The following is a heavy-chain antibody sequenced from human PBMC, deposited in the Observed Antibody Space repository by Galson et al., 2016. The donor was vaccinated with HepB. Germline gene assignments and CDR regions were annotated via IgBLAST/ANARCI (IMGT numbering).Heavy chain of an antibody. CDR1: AFTVSGTY. CDR3: ARGEIGTLPYYYFGMDV. CDR2: IYSGGIT. Sequence: LRLSCAASAFTVSGTYMTWVRQSPGKGLEWVSLIYSGGITYYADSVKGRFSISRDISKNLLYLKMSSLTDDDTAVYYCARGEIGTLPYYYFGMDVWGQGTTVTVSS. V-gene: IGHV3-66*01. D-gene: IGHD1-1*01. J-gene: IGHJ6*02.